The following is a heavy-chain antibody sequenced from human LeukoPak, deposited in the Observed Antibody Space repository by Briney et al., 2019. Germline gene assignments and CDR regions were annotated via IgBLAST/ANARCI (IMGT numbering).Heavy chain of an antibody. Sequence: ASVKVSCKVSGYTLTELSMHWVRQAPGKGLEWMGGFDPEDGETIYAQKFQGRVTMTEDTSTDTAYMELSSLRSEDTAVYYCATASPRIVGASFSTHWYFDLWGRGTLVTVSS. CDR2: FDPEDGET. V-gene: IGHV1-24*01. CDR1: GYTLTELS. CDR3: ATASPRIVGASFSTHWYFDL. J-gene: IGHJ2*01. D-gene: IGHD1-26*01.